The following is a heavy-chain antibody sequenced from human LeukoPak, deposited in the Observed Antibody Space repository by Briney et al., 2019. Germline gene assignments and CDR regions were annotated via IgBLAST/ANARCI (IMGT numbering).Heavy chain of an antibody. CDR3: ARDRIFNIVVVTAPAYYFDY. CDR2: ISRSSSYI. V-gene: IGHV3-21*01. D-gene: IGHD2-21*02. J-gene: IGHJ4*02. CDR1: GFTFSSYS. Sequence: GGSLRLFCAASGFTFSSYSMNWVRQAPGKGLEWVSSISRSSSYIYYADSVKGRFTISRDNAKNSLHLQMNSLRAEDTAVYYCARDRIFNIVVVTAPAYYFDYWGQGTLVTVSS.